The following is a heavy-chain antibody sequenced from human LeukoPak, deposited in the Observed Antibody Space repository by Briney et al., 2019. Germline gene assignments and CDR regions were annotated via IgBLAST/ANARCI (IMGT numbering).Heavy chain of an antibody. V-gene: IGHV3-48*02. Sequence: PGGSLRLSCAASGFTFSSYSMDWVRQAPGKGLEWVSYISSSSSTIYYADSVKGRFTISRDNAKNSLYLQMNSLRDEDTAVYYCARESRKAPLNIVATIYYFDYWGQGTLVTVSS. CDR3: ARESRKAPLNIVATIYYFDY. D-gene: IGHD5-12*01. J-gene: IGHJ4*02. CDR2: ISSSSSTI. CDR1: GFTFSSYS.